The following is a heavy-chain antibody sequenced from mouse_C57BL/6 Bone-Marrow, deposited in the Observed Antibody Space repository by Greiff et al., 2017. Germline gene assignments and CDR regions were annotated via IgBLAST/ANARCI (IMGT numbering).Heavy chain of an antibody. Sequence: QVQLQQSGPELVKPGASVKISCKASGYAFSSSWLNWVKQRSGKGLEWIGRLEPGDGDTNYNGKFKGKATLTADNSSSTAYMQLSSLTSEDSAVYFCANYYGRSGDYWGQGTSVTVSS. CDR3: ANYYGRSGDY. V-gene: IGHV1-82*01. D-gene: IGHD1-1*01. J-gene: IGHJ4*01. CDR2: LEPGDGDT. CDR1: GYAFSSSW.